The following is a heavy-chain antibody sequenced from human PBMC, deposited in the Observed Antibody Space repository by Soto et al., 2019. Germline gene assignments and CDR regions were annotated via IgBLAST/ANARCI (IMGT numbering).Heavy chain of an antibody. CDR3: ASLIPPRIAAAGITDWFDP. CDR2: IYYSGST. V-gene: IGHV4-39*01. J-gene: IGHJ5*02. Sequence: SETLSLTCTVSGGSISSSSYYWGWIRQPPGKGLEGSGSIYYSGSTYYNPSLKRRGTISVDTSKNQFSLKLTSVTAADTAVYYCASLIPPRIAAAGITDWFDPWGQGTLVTVSS. D-gene: IGHD6-13*01. CDR1: GGSISSSSYY.